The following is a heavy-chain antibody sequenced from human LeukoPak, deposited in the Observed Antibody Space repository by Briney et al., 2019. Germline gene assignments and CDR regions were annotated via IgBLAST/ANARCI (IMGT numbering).Heavy chain of an antibody. Sequence: GGSLRLSCAASGFTVSSNHMSWVRQAPGKGLEWVSVIYSGGSTDYADSVKGRFTISRDNLKNTLYLQMNSLRAEDTAVYFCARGPAGYNWGQGTLVTFSS. CDR1: GFTVSSNH. V-gene: IGHV3-53*01. CDR2: IYSGGST. J-gene: IGHJ4*02. CDR3: ARGPAGYN. D-gene: IGHD1-1*01.